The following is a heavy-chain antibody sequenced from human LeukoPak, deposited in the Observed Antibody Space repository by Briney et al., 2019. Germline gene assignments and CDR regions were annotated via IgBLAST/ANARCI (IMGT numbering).Heavy chain of an antibody. V-gene: IGHV1-2*02. CDR2: INPNTRDT. CDR1: GYTFTGYY. J-gene: IGHJ1*01. D-gene: IGHD6-19*01. CDR3: APGGYSSGWPQH. Sequence: GASVKVSCKASGYTFTGYYMHWVRQAPGQGLEWMGWINPNTRDTNYARKFQGRVSMTRDTSISTAYMELSRLRSDDTAVYYCAPGGYSSGWPQHWGQGTLVTVSS.